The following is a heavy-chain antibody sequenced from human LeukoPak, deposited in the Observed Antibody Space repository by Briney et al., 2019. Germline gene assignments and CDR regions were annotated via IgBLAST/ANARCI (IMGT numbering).Heavy chain of an antibody. Sequence: PSETLSLTCTVSGGSISSGDYYWSWIRQPPGKGLEWIGYIYYSGSTYYNPSLKSRVTISVDTSKNQFSLKLSSVTVADTAVYYCARRFIYCSSTSCPDYWGQGTLVTVSS. J-gene: IGHJ4*02. CDR1: GGSISSGDYY. CDR2: IYYSGST. CDR3: ARRFIYCSSTSCPDY. V-gene: IGHV4-30-4*08. D-gene: IGHD2-2*01.